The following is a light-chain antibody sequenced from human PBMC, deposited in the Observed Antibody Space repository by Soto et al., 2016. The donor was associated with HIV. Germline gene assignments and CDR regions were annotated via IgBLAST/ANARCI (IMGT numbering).Light chain of an antibody. CDR2: AAV. CDR1: LNIKSY. V-gene: IGKV1-39*01. Sequence: DIQMTQSPSSLSASVEDRVTITCRASLNIKSYLNWYQKKVGEAPKLLIFAAVNLQSGVPSRFSGSVSGTDFILTITSLQPEDFATYYCQQSYSTPWTFGLGTRVELK. J-gene: IGKJ1*01. CDR3: QQSYSTPWT.